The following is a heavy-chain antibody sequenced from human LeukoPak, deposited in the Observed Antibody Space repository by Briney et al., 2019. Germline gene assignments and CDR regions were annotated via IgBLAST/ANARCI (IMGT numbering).Heavy chain of an antibody. D-gene: IGHD4-11*01. CDR1: GGSLSGYY. J-gene: IGHJ4*02. Sequence: SETLSLTCAVYGGSLSGYYWSWIRQPPGKGLEWIGEITHTGFTNYNPSLESRVVTSVDTYNNHFSLKARSVAAADTAVYYCASRHIYSNYVDYWGQGTLVTVSS. CDR2: ITHTGFT. CDR3: ASRHIYSNYVDY. V-gene: IGHV4-34*01.